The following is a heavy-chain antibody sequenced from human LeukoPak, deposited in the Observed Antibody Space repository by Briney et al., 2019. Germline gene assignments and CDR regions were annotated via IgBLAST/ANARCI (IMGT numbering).Heavy chain of an antibody. CDR3: ARRRYYYGSGSYMKYTFFDY. CDR2: INHSGST. V-gene: IGHV4-34*01. CDR1: GGSFSGYY. J-gene: IGHJ4*02. D-gene: IGHD3-10*01. Sequence: SETLSLTCAVYGGSFSGYYWSWIRQPPGKGLEWIGEINHSGSTNYNPSLESRVTISVDTSKNQFSLKLSSVTAADTAVYYCARRRYYYGSGSYMKYTFFDYWGQGTLVTVSS.